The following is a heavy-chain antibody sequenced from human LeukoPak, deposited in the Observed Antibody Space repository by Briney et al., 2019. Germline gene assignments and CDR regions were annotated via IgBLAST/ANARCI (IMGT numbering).Heavy chain of an antibody. CDR2: INHNGNVN. CDR3: ARGHDYGA. J-gene: IGHJ4*02. CDR1: GFTFSSYW. Sequence: GGSLRLSCAASGFTFSSYWMNWARQAPGKGLEWVASINHNGNVNYYVDSVKGRFTISRDNAKNSLYLQMNSLRAEDTAVYYCARGHDYGAWGQGTLVTVSS. V-gene: IGHV3-7*01. D-gene: IGHD4-17*01.